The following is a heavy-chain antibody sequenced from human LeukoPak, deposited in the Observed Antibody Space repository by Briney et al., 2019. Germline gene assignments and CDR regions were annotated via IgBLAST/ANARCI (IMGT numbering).Heavy chain of an antibody. D-gene: IGHD5-18*01. J-gene: IGHJ4*02. V-gene: IGHV4-34*01. Sequence: SETLSLTCAVYGGSFSGYYWSWIRQPPGKGLEWIGEINHSGSTNYNPSLKSRVTISVDTSKNQFSLKLSSVTAADTAVYYCARGGYSYFGYWGQGTLVTVSS. CDR2: INHSGST. CDR1: GGSFSGYY. CDR3: ARGGYSYFGY.